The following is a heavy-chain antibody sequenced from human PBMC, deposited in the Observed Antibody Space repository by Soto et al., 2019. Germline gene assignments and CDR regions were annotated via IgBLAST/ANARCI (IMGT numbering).Heavy chain of an antibody. Sequence: EVQLLESGGGLAQPGGSLRLSCEASGLTFSNYAMSWVRQAPGKGLEWVSVIGGSGSSAYYADSGQGRFTISRDNSKNTLLLQMNGLRVEDTAVYYCAKGRNAGFGELFFEHWGQGTLVAVSA. CDR1: GLTFSNYA. CDR2: IGGSGSSA. J-gene: IGHJ4*02. CDR3: AKGRNAGFGELFFEH. V-gene: IGHV3-23*01. D-gene: IGHD3-10*01.